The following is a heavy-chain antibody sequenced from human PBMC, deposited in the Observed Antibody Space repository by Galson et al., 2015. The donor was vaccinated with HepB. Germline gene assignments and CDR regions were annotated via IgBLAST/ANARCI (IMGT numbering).Heavy chain of an antibody. Sequence: SLRLSCAASGFMFSVHAMTWVRQAPGKGLEWVSTIGSPGETYHADSVKGRFTISRDNSKNTLYLQMNSLRVDDTAVYFCAKDGLRVNGIFDAFDIWVQGAMVPASS. V-gene: IGHV3-23*01. CDR3: AKDGLRVNGIFDAFDI. CDR1: GFMFSVHA. J-gene: IGHJ3*02. D-gene: IGHD3-9*01. CDR2: IGSPGET.